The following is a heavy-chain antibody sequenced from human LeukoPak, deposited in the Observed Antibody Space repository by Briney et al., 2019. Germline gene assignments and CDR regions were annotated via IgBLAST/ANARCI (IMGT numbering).Heavy chain of an antibody. CDR3: AAVGEWLSNAFNT. J-gene: IGHJ3*02. Sequence: SGGSLRLSCAASGFTFSIPWMSWVRQAPGQGLEWVGRIKSRGDGETRDYAAPVKDRFIISRDDSKNTLYLQMNSLRTEDTAIYYCAAVGEWLSNAFNTWGQGTLVTVSA. V-gene: IGHV3-15*01. D-gene: IGHD3-3*01. CDR2: IKSRGDGETR. CDR1: GFTFSIPW.